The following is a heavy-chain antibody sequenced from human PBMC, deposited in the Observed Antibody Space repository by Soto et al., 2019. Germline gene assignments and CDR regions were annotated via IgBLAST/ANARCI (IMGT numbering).Heavy chain of an antibody. J-gene: IGHJ4*02. CDR2: IYWDGES. CDR1: GFSFTTTRMG. Sequence: QITLKEAGPTLVKPTEPLTLTCTFSGFSFTTTRMGVGWTRQPPGKALEWLAIIYWDGESRYNPLLRRRLTLTEDTSKNQVVLTMTNMDPKDPAAYYCAHRDSTGTTTYFDSWGQGIPVTVAS. D-gene: IGHD1-1*01. V-gene: IGHV2-5*02. CDR3: AHRDSTGTTTYFDS.